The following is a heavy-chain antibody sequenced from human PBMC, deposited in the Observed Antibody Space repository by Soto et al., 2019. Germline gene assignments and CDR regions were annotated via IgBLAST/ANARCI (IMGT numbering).Heavy chain of an antibody. J-gene: IGHJ3*02. CDR3: ARDRLTRIFGQGGFDI. D-gene: IGHD3-9*01. Sequence: QVQLQESGPGLVKPSETLSLTCTVSGGSISSYYWSWIRQPPGKGLEWIGYIYYSGSTNYNPSLKTRVTIAVNTSKNQFSLKLSSVTAADTAVYYGARDRLTRIFGQGGFDIWGQGTMVTVSS. CDR1: GGSISSYY. V-gene: IGHV4-59*01. CDR2: IYYSGST.